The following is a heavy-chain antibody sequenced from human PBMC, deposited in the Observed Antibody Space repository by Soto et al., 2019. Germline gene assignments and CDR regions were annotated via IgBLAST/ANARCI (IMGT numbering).Heavy chain of an antibody. CDR2: IWYDGSNK. D-gene: IGHD5-18*01. V-gene: IGHV3-33*01. J-gene: IGHJ4*02. CDR3: ARDGIHHKYYFDY. CDR1: GFTLSSYG. Sequence: QVQLVESGGGVVQPGRSLRLSCAASGFTLSSYGMHWVRQAPGKGLEWVAVIWYDGSNKYYADSVKGRFTISRDNSKNTLYLQMNSLRAEDTAVYYCARDGIHHKYYFDYWGQGTLVTVSS.